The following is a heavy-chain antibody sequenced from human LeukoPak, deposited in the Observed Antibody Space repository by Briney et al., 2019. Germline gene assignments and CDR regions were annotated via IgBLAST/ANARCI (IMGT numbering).Heavy chain of an antibody. Sequence: GGSLRLSCAASGFTFSNAWMSWVRQAPGKGLEWVGRIKSKTNGGTTDYAAPVKGRFTISRDDSKNTLYLQMNSLKTEDTAVYYCTGVITPYYYYGMDVWGQGTTVTVSS. V-gene: IGHV3-15*01. D-gene: IGHD3-22*01. CDR3: TGVITPYYYYGMDV. CDR2: IKSKTNGGTT. CDR1: GFTFSNAW. J-gene: IGHJ6*02.